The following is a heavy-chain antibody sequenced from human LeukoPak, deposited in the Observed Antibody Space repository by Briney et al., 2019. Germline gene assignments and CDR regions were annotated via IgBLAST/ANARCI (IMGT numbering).Heavy chain of an antibody. J-gene: IGHJ3*02. D-gene: IGHD1-20*01. Sequence: SETLSLTCTVSGGSISSSSYYWGWIRQPPGKGLEWIGSIYYSGSTYYNPSLKSRVTISVDTSKNQFSLKLSSVTAADTAVYYCARWDNWNGNDAFDIWGQGTMVTVSS. CDR2: IYYSGST. CDR3: ARWDNWNGNDAFDI. V-gene: IGHV4-39*07. CDR1: GGSISSSSYY.